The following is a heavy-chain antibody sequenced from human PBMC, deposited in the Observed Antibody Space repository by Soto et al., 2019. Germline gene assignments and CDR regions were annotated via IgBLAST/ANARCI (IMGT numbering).Heavy chain of an antibody. D-gene: IGHD6-13*01. Sequence: QVQLQESGPGLVKPSQTLSLTCTVSGGSISSGGYYWSWIRQHPGKGLEWIGYIYYSGSTYYNPSLKSRVTISVDPSKNQFSLKLSSVTAADTAVYYCARTTYSTRWYFDYWGQGTLVTVSS. CDR3: ARTTYSTRWYFDY. V-gene: IGHV4-31*03. CDR2: IYYSGST. J-gene: IGHJ4*02. CDR1: GGSISSGGYY.